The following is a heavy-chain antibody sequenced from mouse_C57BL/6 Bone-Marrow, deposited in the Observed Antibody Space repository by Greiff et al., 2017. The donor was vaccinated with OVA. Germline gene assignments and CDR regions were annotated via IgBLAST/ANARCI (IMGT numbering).Heavy chain of an antibody. CDR2: ISSGSSTI. CDR3: ASRAWFAY. Sequence: EVNLVESGGGLVKPGGSLKLSCAASGFTFSDYGMHWVRQAPEKGLEWVAYISSGSSTIYYADTVKGRFTISRDNAKNTLFLQMTSLRSEDTAMYYCASRAWFAYWGQGTLVTVSA. CDR1: GFTFSDYG. J-gene: IGHJ3*01. V-gene: IGHV5-17*01.